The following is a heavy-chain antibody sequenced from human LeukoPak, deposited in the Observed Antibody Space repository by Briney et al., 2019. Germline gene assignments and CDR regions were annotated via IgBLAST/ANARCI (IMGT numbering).Heavy chain of an antibody. CDR3: AREGGAFKNDGFDL. CDR1: GFTFSSYE. V-gene: IGHV3-48*03. CDR2: ISSSGTIT. Sequence: GGSLRLSCAASGFTFSSYEMNWVRQAPGKGLEWVSYISSSGTITYYADSVKGRVTISRDNAENSLYLQMNSLRVEDTALYYCAREGGAFKNDGFDLWGQGTMVTVSS. J-gene: IGHJ3*01. D-gene: IGHD3-16*01.